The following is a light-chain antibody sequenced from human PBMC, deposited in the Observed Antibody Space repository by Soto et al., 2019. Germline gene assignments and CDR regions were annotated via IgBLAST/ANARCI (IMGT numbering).Light chain of an antibody. CDR1: SFNIGNNY. CDR3: GAWDSSLSAFV. J-gene: IGLJ1*01. V-gene: IGLV1-51*02. CDR2: ENN. Sequence: QSVLTQPPSVSAAPGQKGTISCSGSSFNIGNNYVSWYQQLPGTAPKLLIYENNKRPSGILDRFSGSKSGTSATLGITGLQTGDEADYYCGAWDSSLSAFVFGTGTKLTVL.